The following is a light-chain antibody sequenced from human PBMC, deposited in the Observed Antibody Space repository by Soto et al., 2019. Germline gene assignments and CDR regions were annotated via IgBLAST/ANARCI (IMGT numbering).Light chain of an antibody. CDR1: SSDVGTGYDS. CDR2: EVT. V-gene: IGLV2-14*01. CDR3: SSCTVSGAPYV. J-gene: IGLJ1*01. Sequence: QSALTQPASVSGSPGQSITISCSGSSSDVGTGYDSVSWYQQHPDTAPKLIIYEVTNRPSGVSSRFSGSKSGNTASLTISVLQAEDEADYYCSSCTVSGAPYVFGTGTKVTVL.